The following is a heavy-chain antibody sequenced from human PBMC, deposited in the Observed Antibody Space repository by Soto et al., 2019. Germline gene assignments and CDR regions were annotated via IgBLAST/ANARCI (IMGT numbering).Heavy chain of an antibody. CDR3: ARRARPDFYYMDV. V-gene: IGHV3-64*01. Sequence: GGSLRLSCAASGFTLSGYAMDWVRQAPGKGLEYVSGISSNGVGTYYANSVQGRFTISRDNSKNTVYLQMGSLRPEDMAVYYCARRARPDFYYMDVWGKGNPGHR. CDR1: GFTLSGYA. CDR2: ISSNGVGT. D-gene: IGHD6-6*01. J-gene: IGHJ6*03.